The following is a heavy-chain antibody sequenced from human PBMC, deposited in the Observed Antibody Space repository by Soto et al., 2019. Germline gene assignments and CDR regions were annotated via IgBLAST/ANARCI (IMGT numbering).Heavy chain of an antibody. Sequence: EVQLVESGGGLVKPGGSLRLSCAASGFTFSSYSMNWVRQAPGKGLEWVSSISSSNSYIYYADSVKGRFTISRDNAKNSLYLQMNSLRAEDTAVYYCARATTVTTDYYYYGMDVWGQGTTVTVAS. V-gene: IGHV3-21*01. D-gene: IGHD4-17*01. CDR3: ARATTVTTDYYYYGMDV. CDR1: GFTFSSYS. J-gene: IGHJ6*02. CDR2: ISSSNSYI.